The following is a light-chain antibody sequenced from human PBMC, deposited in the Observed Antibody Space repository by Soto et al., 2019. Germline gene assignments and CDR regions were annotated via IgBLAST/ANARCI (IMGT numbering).Light chain of an antibody. CDR2: DAS. CDR1: QSVGNS. J-gene: IGKJ4*02. V-gene: IGKV1-5*01. Sequence: DIQMTQSPSTLSASVGDRVSITFRASQSVGNSLAWYQQRPGKAPKLLIFDASTLESGVPSKFSGSGSDTEFTSTISSLQPDDSATYYCQQYNTYGLTFGGGTKVDIK. CDR3: QQYNTYGLT.